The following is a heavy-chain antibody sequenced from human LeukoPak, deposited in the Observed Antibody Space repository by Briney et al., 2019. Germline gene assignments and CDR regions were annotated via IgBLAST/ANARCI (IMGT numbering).Heavy chain of an antibody. D-gene: IGHD3-10*01. J-gene: IGHJ4*02. CDR2: IISLLGIT. CDR3: AREVTTMVRGVTSKSFDS. V-gene: IGHV1-69*04. CDR1: GGTLTTYS. Sequence: SVTVSCKASGGTLTTYSISWVRQAPGQGLEWMGRIISLLGITNYAQTLQGRFTITADKSTSTAYMALSSLRSDDTAVYYCAREVTTMVRGVTSKSFDSWGQGTLVTVSS.